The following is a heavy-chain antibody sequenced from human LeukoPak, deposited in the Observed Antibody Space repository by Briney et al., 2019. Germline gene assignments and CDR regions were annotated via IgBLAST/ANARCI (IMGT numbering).Heavy chain of an antibody. J-gene: IGHJ4*02. CDR1: GYTFTSYY. CDR3: ARDQRGSGGLDY. CDR2: INPNSGGT. D-gene: IGHD3-10*01. Sequence: ASVKVSCKASGYTFTSYYMHWVRQAPGQGPEWMGWINPNSGGTNYAQKFQGRVTMTRDTSISTAYMELSRLRSDDTAVYYCARDQRGSGGLDYWGQGTLVTVSS. V-gene: IGHV1-2*02.